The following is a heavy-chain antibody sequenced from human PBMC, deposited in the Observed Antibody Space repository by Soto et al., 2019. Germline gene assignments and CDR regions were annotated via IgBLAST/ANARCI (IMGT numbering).Heavy chain of an antibody. V-gene: IGHV4-4*07. CDR1: GGSISDYY. Sequence: QVQLQESGPGLVKPSETLSLTCSVSGGSISDYYWSWIRQPAGKGLEWIGRIYPSGNTDYNPYLKSRVTMSLDTSKNQFSLKLSSVTAADTAVYYCARAAYSSGWLIGVDFDYWGQGTLVTVSS. J-gene: IGHJ4*02. D-gene: IGHD6-19*01. CDR2: IYPSGNT. CDR3: ARAAYSSGWLIGVDFDY.